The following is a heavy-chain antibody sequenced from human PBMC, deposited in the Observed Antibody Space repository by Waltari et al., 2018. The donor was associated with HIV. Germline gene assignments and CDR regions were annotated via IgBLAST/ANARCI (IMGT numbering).Heavy chain of an antibody. CDR1: GGSIQRSKW. J-gene: IGHJ4*02. CDR2: IHHSGNV. D-gene: IGHD4-17*01. V-gene: IGHV4-4*02. Sequence: QVQLQESGPGLVRPSGTLFLTCGVTGGSIQRSKWWSWVRQPPGKGLEWIGDIHHSGNVNYNLSLKSRVTFSVDRSKNHLSLNLTSVTTADTATYFCARLRDYGDYGHYDFWGRGTLVVVSP. CDR3: ARLRDYGDYGHYDF.